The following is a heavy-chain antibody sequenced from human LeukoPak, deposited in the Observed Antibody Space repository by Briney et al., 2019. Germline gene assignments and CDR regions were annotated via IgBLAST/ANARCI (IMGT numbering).Heavy chain of an antibody. CDR1: GFTFSSYG. D-gene: IGHD1-26*01. J-gene: IGHJ4*02. CDR2: IWYDGSNK. V-gene: IGHV3-33*01. Sequence: GRPLRLSCAASGFTFSSYGMHWVRQAPGKGLEWVAVIWYDGSNKYYADSVKGRFTISRDNSKNTLYLQMNSLRAEDTAVYYCARDGSYFGPFDYWGQGTLVTVSS. CDR3: ARDGSYFGPFDY.